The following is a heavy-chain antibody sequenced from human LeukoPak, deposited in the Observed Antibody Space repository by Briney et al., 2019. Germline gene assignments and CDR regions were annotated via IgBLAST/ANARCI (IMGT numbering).Heavy chain of an antibody. Sequence: SETLSLTCTVCGVSMSSYYGIWIRQPPGKGLECMGYIYYCGSTNYNPPLKSRVTVSVDTSKHQSSLKLSSVTAADTAVYYCARVGSGYYYYYYMDVCGKGTTVTVSS. D-gene: IGHD2-2*03. CDR3: ARVGSGYYYYYYMDV. CDR1: GVSMSSYY. CDR2: IYYCGST. J-gene: IGHJ6*03. V-gene: IGHV4-59*01.